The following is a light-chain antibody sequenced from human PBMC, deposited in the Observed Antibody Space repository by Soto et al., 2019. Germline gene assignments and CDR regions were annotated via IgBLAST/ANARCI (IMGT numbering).Light chain of an antibody. CDR1: SNDVGGYNY. V-gene: IGLV2-11*01. CDR3: CSNAGGPDV. Sequence: QSGLSQPRSVSGSPGQSVAISCTGTSNDVGGYNYVSWYQQHPGRVPKVIIYDVSQRPSGVPDRFSGSKSGNTASLTISDLQAEDEADYYCCSNAGGPDVFGSGTKVTVL. J-gene: IGLJ1*01. CDR2: DVS.